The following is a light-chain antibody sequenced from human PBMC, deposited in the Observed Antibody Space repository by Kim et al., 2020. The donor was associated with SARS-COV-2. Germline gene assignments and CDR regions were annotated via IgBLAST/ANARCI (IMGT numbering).Light chain of an antibody. V-gene: IGKV1-9*01. CDR2: AAS. CDR1: QGISSY. CDR3: EHLPCT. J-gene: IGKJ2*02. Sequence: DIQLTQSPSFLSASVGDRVTITFRASQGISSYIAWYQQKPGKAPKLLIYAASTLQSGVPSRFSGSGSGTEFTLTISSLQPEDFATYFREHLPCTFGQGTKL.